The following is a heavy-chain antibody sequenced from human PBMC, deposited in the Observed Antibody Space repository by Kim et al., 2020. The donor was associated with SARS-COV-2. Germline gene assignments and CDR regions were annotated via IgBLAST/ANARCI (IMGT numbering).Heavy chain of an antibody. Sequence: ASVKVSCKASGYTFTSYGISWVRQAPGQGLEWMGWISAYNGNTNYAQKLQGRVTMTTDTSTSTAYMELRSLRSHDTAVYYCARDRQSSRGSSRYYDSSGYDHSNWFEPWGQGTLVPVSS. CDR2: ISAYNGNT. CDR3: ARDRQSSRGSSRYYDSSGYDHSNWFEP. V-gene: IGHV1-18*04. J-gene: IGHJ5*02. D-gene: IGHD3-22*01. CDR1: GYTFTSYG.